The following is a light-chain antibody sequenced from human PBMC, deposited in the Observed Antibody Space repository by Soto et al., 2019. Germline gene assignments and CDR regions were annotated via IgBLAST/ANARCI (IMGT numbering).Light chain of an antibody. CDR1: QDISNS. V-gene: IGKV1-27*01. J-gene: IGKJ4*01. CDR3: QKYNSANLT. Sequence: DIQMTQSPSSLSASVGDRVTITCRASQDISNSLAWYQQKPGKVPKVLIYAASILQSGVPARFSGSGSGTDFTLTISSLQPEDVATYYCQKYNSANLTFGGGTKVEI. CDR2: AAS.